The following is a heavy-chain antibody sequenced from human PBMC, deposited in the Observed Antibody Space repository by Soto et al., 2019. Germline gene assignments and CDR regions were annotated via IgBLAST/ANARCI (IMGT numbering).Heavy chain of an antibody. V-gene: IGHV4-30-2*01. J-gene: IGHJ5*02. CDR2: IFHGGST. CDR1: GAPITWGDYS. Sequence: SETLSLTCAISGAPITWGDYSWNWIRQPPGKGLEWIGYIFHGGSTYYNPSLRSRVTISVDRSRTQFSLKMSSVTAADTAVYYCARTEFRPLNWFDPWGQGTLVTVSS. CDR3: ARTEFRPLNWFDP. D-gene: IGHD2-21*01.